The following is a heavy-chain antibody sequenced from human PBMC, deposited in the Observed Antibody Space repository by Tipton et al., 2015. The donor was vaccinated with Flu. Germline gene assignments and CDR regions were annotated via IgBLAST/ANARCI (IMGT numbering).Heavy chain of an antibody. CDR1: GYSISSGYY. CDR2: IYYSGST. V-gene: IGHV4-38-2*02. Sequence: TLSLTCTVSGYSISSGYYWGWIRQPPGKGLEWIGSIYYSGSTYYNPSLKSRVTISVDTSKNQFFLKLSSVTAADTAVYYCARVTIVVVAAPGIYFDYWGQGTLVTVSS. J-gene: IGHJ4*02. CDR3: ARVTIVVVAAPGIYFDY. D-gene: IGHD2-21*01.